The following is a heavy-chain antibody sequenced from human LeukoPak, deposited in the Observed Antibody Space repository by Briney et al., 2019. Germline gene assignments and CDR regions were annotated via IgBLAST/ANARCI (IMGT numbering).Heavy chain of an antibody. D-gene: IGHD3-10*01. J-gene: IGHJ4*02. V-gene: IGHV4-59*01. Sequence: SETLSLTCTASGGSISSYYWSWIRQPPGKGLEWIGYIYYSGSTNYNPSLKSRVTISVDTSKNQFSLKLSSVTAADTAVYYCARWYYGSGSYYFDYWGQGTLVTVSS. CDR3: ARWYYGSGSYYFDY. CDR2: IYYSGST. CDR1: GGSISSYY.